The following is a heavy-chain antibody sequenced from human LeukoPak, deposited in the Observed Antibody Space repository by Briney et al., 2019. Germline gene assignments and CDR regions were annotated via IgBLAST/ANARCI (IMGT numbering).Heavy chain of an antibody. CDR1: GYSLSSGYY. Sequence: SETLSLTCAVSGYSLSSGYYWGWIRQPPGKGLEWIGSIYHSGSTYYNPSLKSRVTISVDTSKNQFSLKLSSVTAADTAVYYCARDGGSDILTGHGDFGHDYWGQGTLVTVSS. CDR3: ARDGGSDILTGHGDFGHDY. J-gene: IGHJ4*02. V-gene: IGHV4-38-2*02. CDR2: IYHSGST. D-gene: IGHD3-9*01.